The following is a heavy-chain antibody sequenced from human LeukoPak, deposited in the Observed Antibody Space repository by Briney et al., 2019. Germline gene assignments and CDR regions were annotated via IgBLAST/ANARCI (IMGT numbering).Heavy chain of an antibody. Sequence: GGSLRLSCAASGFTFSSYAMSWVRQAPGKGLEWVSAISGSGGSTYYADSVKGRFTISRDNSKNALYLQMNSLRAEDTAVYYCAGSYDSSGYYGDAYYFDYWGQGTLVTVSS. J-gene: IGHJ4*02. CDR3: AGSYDSSGYYGDAYYFDY. V-gene: IGHV3-23*01. D-gene: IGHD3-22*01. CDR1: GFTFSSYA. CDR2: ISGSGGST.